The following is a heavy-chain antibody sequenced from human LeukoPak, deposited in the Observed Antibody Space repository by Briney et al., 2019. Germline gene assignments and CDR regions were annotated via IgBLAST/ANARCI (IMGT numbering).Heavy chain of an antibody. CDR3: TTDVVGGTKVAY. V-gene: IGHV3-15*01. Sequence: PGGSLRLSCAASGFTFNNAWMSWVRQAPGKGLEWVGRIKSKTDGGTTDYAAPVKGRFTISRDDSKNTVYLQMNSLKTEDTAVYFCTTDVVGGTKVAYWGQGTLVTVSS. J-gene: IGHJ4*02. D-gene: IGHD1-26*01. CDR2: IKSKTDGGTT. CDR1: GFTFNNAW.